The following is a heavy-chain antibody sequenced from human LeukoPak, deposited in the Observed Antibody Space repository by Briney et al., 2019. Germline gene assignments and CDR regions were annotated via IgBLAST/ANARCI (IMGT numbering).Heavy chain of an antibody. Sequence: PSETLSLTCTVSGGSISSSSYSWGWIRQPPGKGLEWIGSIYYSGSTYYNPSLKSRVTISVDTSQNQFPLRLSSVTAAGTAVYYCARRSGSYYSSHFQHWGQGTLVTVSS. CDR1: GGSISSSSYS. CDR2: IYYSGST. V-gene: IGHV4-39*01. CDR3: ARRSGSYYSSHFQH. J-gene: IGHJ1*01. D-gene: IGHD3-10*01.